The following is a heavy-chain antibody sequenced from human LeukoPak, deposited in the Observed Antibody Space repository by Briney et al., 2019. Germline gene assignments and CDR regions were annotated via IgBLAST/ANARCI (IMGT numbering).Heavy chain of an antibody. CDR1: GGTFSSYA. CDR3: ARDEWLLGFFDY. Sequence: WASVKVSCKASGGTFSSYAISWVRQAPGQGLKWMGGIIAMLGVSNYAQKLQGRVMITTEESTRTAYMEMSRLRSEDTAVYYCARDEWLLGFFDYWGQGTLVTVSS. J-gene: IGHJ4*02. D-gene: IGHD3-3*01. V-gene: IGHV1-69*05. CDR2: IIAMLGVS.